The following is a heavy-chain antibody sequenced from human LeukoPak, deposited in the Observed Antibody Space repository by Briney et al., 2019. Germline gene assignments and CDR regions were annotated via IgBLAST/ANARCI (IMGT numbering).Heavy chain of an antibody. V-gene: IGHV4-59*01. CDR3: AAGTGDRYYYYYMDV. D-gene: IGHD7-27*01. CDR2: IYYSGST. Sequence: SETLSLTCTVSGGSISSYYWSWIRQPPGKGLEWIGYIYYSGSTNYNPSLKSRVTISVDTSKNQFSLKLSSVTAADTAVYYCAAGTGDRYYYYYMDVWGKGTTVTVSS. CDR1: GGSISSYY. J-gene: IGHJ6*03.